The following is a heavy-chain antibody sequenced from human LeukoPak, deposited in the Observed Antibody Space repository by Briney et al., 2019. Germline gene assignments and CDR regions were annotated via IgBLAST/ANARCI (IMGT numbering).Heavy chain of an antibody. J-gene: IGHJ4*02. CDR3: ASMNSGSYYSFDY. CDR2: IYYSGST. CDR1: GGSISSYY. D-gene: IGHD1-26*01. Sequence: SETLSLTCTAPGGSISSYYWSWIRQPPGKGLEWIGYIYYSGSTNYNPSLKSRVTMSVDTSKNQFSLKLSSVTAADTAVYYCASMNSGSYYSFDYWGQGTLVTVSS. V-gene: IGHV4-59*01.